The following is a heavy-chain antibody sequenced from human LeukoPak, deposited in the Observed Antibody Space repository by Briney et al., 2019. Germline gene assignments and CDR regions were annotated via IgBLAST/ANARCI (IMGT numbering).Heavy chain of an antibody. D-gene: IGHD4-23*01. CDR1: GYTFTSYD. Sequence: ASVKVSCKASGYTFTSYDINWVRQATGQGLEWMGWMNPNSGNTGYAQKFQGRVTMTRNTSISTAYMELSSLKSEDTAVYYCARGDYGGNPFDYWGQGTLVTVSS. CDR2: MNPNSGNT. CDR3: ARGDYGGNPFDY. V-gene: IGHV1-8*01. J-gene: IGHJ4*02.